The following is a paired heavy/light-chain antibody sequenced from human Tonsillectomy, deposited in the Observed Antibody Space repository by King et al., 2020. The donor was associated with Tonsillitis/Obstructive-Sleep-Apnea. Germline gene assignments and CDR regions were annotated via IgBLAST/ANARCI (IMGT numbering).Light chain of an antibody. V-gene: IGLV1-40*01. CDR3: QSYDSSLSVV. J-gene: IGLJ2*01. CDR1: SSNIGARYA. Sequence: QSVLTQPPSVSGAPGQRVTISCTGSSSNIGARYAVHWYQRLPGTAPKLLIYGDNNRPSGVPDRFSGSKSGTSASLAITGLQAEDEADYYCQSYDSSLSVVFGGGTKLTVL. CDR2: GDN.
Heavy chain of an antibody. J-gene: IGHJ4*02. CDR2: IYYSGNT. CDR3: ARRDSSWYFDY. CDR1: GGSISRSSHH. V-gene: IGHV4-39*01. D-gene: IGHD6-13*01. Sequence: QLQLQESGPGLVKPSETLSLTCTVSGGSISRSSHHWGWIRQPPGKGLEWIGNIYYSGNTYYSPSLKSRVTISVDTSKSQFSLKLSSVTAADTAVYYCARRDSSWYFDYWGQGTLVTVSS.